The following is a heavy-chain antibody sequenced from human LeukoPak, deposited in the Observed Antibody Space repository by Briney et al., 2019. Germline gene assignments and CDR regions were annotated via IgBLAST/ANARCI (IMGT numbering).Heavy chain of an antibody. CDR2: INHSGST. CDR1: GGSFSGYY. V-gene: IGHV4-34*01. J-gene: IGHJ4*02. CDR3: ASRIAARPFDY. D-gene: IGHD6-6*01. Sequence: PSETLSLTCAVYGGSFSGYYWSWIRQPLGKGLEWIGEINHSGSTNYNPSLKSRVTISVDTSKNQFSLKLSSVTAADTAVYYCASRIAARPFDYWGQGTLVTVSS.